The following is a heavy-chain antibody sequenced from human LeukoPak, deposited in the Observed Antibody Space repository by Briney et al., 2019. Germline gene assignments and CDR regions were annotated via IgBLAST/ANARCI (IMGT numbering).Heavy chain of an antibody. V-gene: IGHV1-46*03. CDR3: ASFRTTGTTQLNC. CDR1: GYTFTSYY. D-gene: IGHD1-1*01. Sequence: GASVKVSCKASGYTFTSYYMHWVRQAPGQGLEWMGIINPSGGSTSYAQKFQGRVTMTRDTSTSTVYMELSSLRSEDTAVYYCASFRTTGTTQLNCWGQGTLVTVSS. CDR2: INPSGGST. J-gene: IGHJ4*02.